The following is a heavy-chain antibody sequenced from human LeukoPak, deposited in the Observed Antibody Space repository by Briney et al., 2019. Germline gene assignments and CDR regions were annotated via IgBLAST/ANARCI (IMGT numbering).Heavy chain of an antibody. CDR1: GFTFSRYW. Sequence: PGGSLRLSCAASGFTFSRYWTPWVRQAPGEGLVWVSRIKTDGTYTSNADSVKGRFTISRDNAKSTLYLQMNSLRVEDTAVYYCVADLGDYADFWGQGTLVTVSS. J-gene: IGHJ4*02. CDR3: VADLGDYADF. V-gene: IGHV3-74*01. CDR2: IKTDGTYT.